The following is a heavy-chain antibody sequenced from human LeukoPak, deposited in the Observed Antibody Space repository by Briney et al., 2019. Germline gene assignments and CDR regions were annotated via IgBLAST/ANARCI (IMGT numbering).Heavy chain of an antibody. V-gene: IGHV3-7*05. CDR1: GFTFSDHH. J-gene: IGHJ4*02. Sequence: GGSLRLSCAASGFTFSDHHMSWVRQAPGKGLEWVANIDLLSSKKYYGDSVEGRVTISRDNAKNSLYLQMNSLRAEDTAVYYCARGDRGGDWGQGTLVTVSS. D-gene: IGHD3-10*01. CDR3: ARGDRGGD. CDR2: IDLLSSKK.